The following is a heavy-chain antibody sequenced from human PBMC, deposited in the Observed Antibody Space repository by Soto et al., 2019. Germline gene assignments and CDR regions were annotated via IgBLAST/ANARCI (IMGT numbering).Heavy chain of an antibody. J-gene: IGHJ6*03. V-gene: IGHV3-23*01. CDR2: ISGSGGST. CDR1: GFTFSSYA. CDR3: ARGDCSSGSCYDHYYYYYMDV. D-gene: IGHD2-15*01. Sequence: GGSLRLSCAASGFTFSSYAMSWVRQAPGKGLEWVSAISGSGGSTYYADSVKGRFTISRDNAKNTLYLQMNSLRAEDTAVYYCARGDCSSGSCYDHYYYYYMDVWGKGTTVTVSS.